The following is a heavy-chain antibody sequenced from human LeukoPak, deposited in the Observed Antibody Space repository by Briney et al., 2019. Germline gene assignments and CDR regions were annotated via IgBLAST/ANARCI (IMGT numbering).Heavy chain of an antibody. CDR3: ARANYDGSDY. CDR1: GGSISSYY. V-gene: IGHV4-4*07. Sequence: SETLSLTCTVSGGSISSYYWSWIRQPAGKGLEWIGRIYTSGTTNYNPSLKRRVTTSVDTSKNQFSLKMRSVTAADTAVYYCARANYDGSDYWGQGTLVTVSS. D-gene: IGHD3-22*01. CDR2: IYTSGTT. J-gene: IGHJ4*02.